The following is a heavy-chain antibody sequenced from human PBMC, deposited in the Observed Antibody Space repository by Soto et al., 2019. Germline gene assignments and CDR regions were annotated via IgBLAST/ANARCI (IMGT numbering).Heavy chain of an antibody. CDR3: ARDSPIASSQYYYYYYGMDV. CDR1: GYTFTSYD. V-gene: IGHV1-2*04. Sequence: ASVKVSCKASGYTFTSYDINWVRQATGQGLEGMGWINPNSGGTNYAQKFQGWVTMTRDTSISTAYMELGRLRSDDTAVYYCARDSPIASSQYYYYYYGMDVWGQGTTVTVSS. CDR2: INPNSGGT. J-gene: IGHJ6*02. D-gene: IGHD6-13*01.